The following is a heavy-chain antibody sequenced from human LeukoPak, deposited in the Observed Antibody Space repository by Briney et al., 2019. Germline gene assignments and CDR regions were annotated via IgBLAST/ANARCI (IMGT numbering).Heavy chain of an antibody. J-gene: IGHJ4*02. V-gene: IGHV6-1*01. CDR2: TYYRSKWYN. CDR3: ARALDTAIVL. CDR1: GDSVSRNIAT. D-gene: IGHD5-18*01. Sequence: SQTLSLTCAVSGDSVSRNIATWNWIRQSPSRGLEWLGRTYYRSKWYNDYSKSVERRITINPDTSKNQLSLQLNSVTPEDTAVYYCARALDTAIVLWGQGTLVTVSS.